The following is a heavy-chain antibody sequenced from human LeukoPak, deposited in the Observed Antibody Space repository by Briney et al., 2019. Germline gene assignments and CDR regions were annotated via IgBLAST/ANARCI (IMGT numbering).Heavy chain of an antibody. CDR1: GGSISSYY. J-gene: IGHJ2*01. CDR3: ASVIAAAGTGWYFDL. CDR2: IYYSGST. Sequence: SETLSLTCTVSGGSISSYYWSWIRQPPGKGLEWIGYIYYSGSTNYNPSLKSRVTISVDTSKNQFSLELSSVTAADTAVYYCASVIAAAGTGWYFDLWGRGTLVTVSS. D-gene: IGHD6-13*01. V-gene: IGHV4-59*08.